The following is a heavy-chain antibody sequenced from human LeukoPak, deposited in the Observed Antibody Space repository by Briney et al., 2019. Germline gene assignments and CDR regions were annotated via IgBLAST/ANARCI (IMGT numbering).Heavy chain of an antibody. CDR3: ARRPSSADTTPFDY. V-gene: IGHV4-34*01. D-gene: IGHD6-19*01. J-gene: IGHJ4*02. CDR1: GGSFSGYC. Sequence: SETLSLTCTVYGGSFSGYCWSWIRQPPGKGLEWVGEINHSGSTNYNPSLKSRVTISVDTSKNQFSLKLTSMTAADTAVYYCARRPSSADTTPFDYWGQGTLVTVSS. CDR2: INHSGST.